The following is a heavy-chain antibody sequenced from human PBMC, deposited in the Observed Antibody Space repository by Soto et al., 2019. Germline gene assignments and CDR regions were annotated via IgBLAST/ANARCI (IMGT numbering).Heavy chain of an antibody. D-gene: IGHD4-17*01. V-gene: IGHV1-18*01. Sequence: QVQLVQSGAEVKKPGASVKVSCKASGSTFPSSTVSWVRQAPGQGLEWMGWINAHNGNTKYAQKFQGRLTMTTDTSTGTGYMELRSLRSDDTAIYFCAIADYGDPDYWGQGTWSPSP. CDR1: GSTFPSST. CDR2: INAHNGNT. CDR3: AIADYGDPDY. J-gene: IGHJ4*02.